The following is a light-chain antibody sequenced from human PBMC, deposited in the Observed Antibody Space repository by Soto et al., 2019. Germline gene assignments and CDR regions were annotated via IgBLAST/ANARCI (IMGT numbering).Light chain of an antibody. CDR1: QSISNW. CDR3: LQDYGYPRT. Sequence: DIQMTQSPSTLSASVGDRVTITCRASQSISNWLAWYQQKPGKAPKLLIYKASTLESGVPSRFSGSGSGTDFTLTISSLQPEDFAIYYCLQDYGYPRTFGQGTKVDIK. J-gene: IGKJ1*01. CDR2: KAS. V-gene: IGKV1-5*03.